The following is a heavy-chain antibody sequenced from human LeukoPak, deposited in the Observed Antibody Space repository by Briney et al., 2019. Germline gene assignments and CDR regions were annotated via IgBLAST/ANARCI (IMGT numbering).Heavy chain of an antibody. CDR2: IDPTDSYT. CDR3: ARLLDSAYELDY. J-gene: IGHJ4*02. Sequence: GESLKISCKGSGYIFRNYWISWVRQMPGKGLEWMGRIDPTDSYTNYSPSFRGHVIISADKSISTAYLQWSSLQASDTAMYYCARLLDSAYELDYWGQGTLVTVSS. V-gene: IGHV5-10-1*01. D-gene: IGHD5-12*01. CDR1: GYIFRNYW.